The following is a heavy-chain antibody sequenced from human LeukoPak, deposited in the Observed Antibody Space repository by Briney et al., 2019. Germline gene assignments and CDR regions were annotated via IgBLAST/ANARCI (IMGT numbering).Heavy chain of an antibody. V-gene: IGHV3-43*02. J-gene: IGHJ3*02. Sequence: GGSLRLSCAASGFTVSSNYMSWVRQAPGKGLEWVSLISGDGGSTYYADSVKGRFTISRDNSKNSLYLQMNSLRTEDTALYYCTRGAHISAFDIWGQGTMVTVSS. CDR2: ISGDGGST. CDR3: TRGAHISAFDI. D-gene: IGHD2-2*01. CDR1: GFTVSSNY.